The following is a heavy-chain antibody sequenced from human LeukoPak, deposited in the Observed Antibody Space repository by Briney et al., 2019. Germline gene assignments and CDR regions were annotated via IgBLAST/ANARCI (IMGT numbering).Heavy chain of an antibody. CDR2: IIPIFGTA. D-gene: IGHD3-16*01. V-gene: IGHV1-69*13. CDR3: ASSYVDNYYYYYGMDV. J-gene: IGHJ6*02. CDR1: GGTFSSYA. Sequence: GASVKVSCKASGGTFSSYAISWVRQAPGQGLEWMGGIIPIFGTANYAQKFQGRVTITADESTSTAYMELSSLRSEDTAAYYCASSYVDNYYYYYGMDVWGQGTTVTVSS.